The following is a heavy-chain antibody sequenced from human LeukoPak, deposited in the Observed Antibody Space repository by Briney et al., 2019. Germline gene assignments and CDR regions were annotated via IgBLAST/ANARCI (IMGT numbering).Heavy chain of an antibody. D-gene: IGHD3-16*01. Sequence: ASVTVSHKAPGYIFTNYYMHWVRQAPGQGLEWMGWIDPDSGGTNYAQKFQSRDTTTRDTSISTAYMELNRLRSDDTAVYYCARVTLKNLGFEYWGERGLRIVSS. CDR3: ARVTLKNLGFEY. CDR1: GYIFTNYY. CDR2: IDPDSGGT. V-gene: IGHV1-2*02. J-gene: IGHJ4*02.